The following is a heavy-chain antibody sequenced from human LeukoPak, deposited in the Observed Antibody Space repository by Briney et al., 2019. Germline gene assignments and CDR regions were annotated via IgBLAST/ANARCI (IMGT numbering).Heavy chain of an antibody. CDR2: ITSDGYI. Sequence: GGSLRLFCAASGFAFSSSNLNWFRQAPGKGLEWVSSITSDGYIYYADSLKGRFSLSRDNAKNSLYLQMISLRAEDTAVYYCARADYGDYGVDYWGQGTLVTVSS. CDR1: GFAFSSSN. CDR3: ARADYGDYGVDY. J-gene: IGHJ4*02. D-gene: IGHD4-17*01. V-gene: IGHV3-21*01.